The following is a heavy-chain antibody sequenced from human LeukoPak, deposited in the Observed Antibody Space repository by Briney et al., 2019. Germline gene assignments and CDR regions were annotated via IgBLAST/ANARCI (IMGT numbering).Heavy chain of an antibody. D-gene: IGHD1-26*01. CDR1: GGSISSYY. Sequence: MPSETLSLTCTVSGGSISSYYWSWIRQPPGKGLEWIGYIYYSGSNNYNPSLKSRVTISVDTSKNQFSLKLSSVTAADTAVYYCARVKSGSYRSSLYYYYYMDVWGKGTTVTVSS. CDR3: ARVKSGSYRSSLYYYYYMDV. CDR2: IYYSGSN. V-gene: IGHV4-59*01. J-gene: IGHJ6*03.